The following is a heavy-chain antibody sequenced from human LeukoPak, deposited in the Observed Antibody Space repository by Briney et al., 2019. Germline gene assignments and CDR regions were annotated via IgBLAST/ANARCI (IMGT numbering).Heavy chain of an antibody. V-gene: IGHV3-21*01. D-gene: IGHD6-19*01. CDR1: GFTFSSYS. CDR3: VGIAVAGTDAFDI. J-gene: IGHJ3*02. Sequence: GGSLRLSCAASGFTFSSYSMNWVRQAPGKGLEWVSSISSSSSYIYYADSVKGRFTISRDNAKNSLYLQMNSLRAEDTAVYYCVGIAVAGTDAFDIWGQGTMVTVSS. CDR2: ISSSSSYI.